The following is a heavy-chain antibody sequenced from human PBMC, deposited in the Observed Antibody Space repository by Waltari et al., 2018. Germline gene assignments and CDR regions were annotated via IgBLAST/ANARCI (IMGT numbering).Heavy chain of an antibody. CDR2: IYYGGRT. CDR1: GGSISSTSYY. V-gene: IGHV4-39*01. J-gene: IGHJ3*02. D-gene: IGHD6-19*01. CDR3: ARRYSSGWFGAFDI. Sequence: HLQESGPGLVKPSETLSLTCAVSGGSISSTSYYWGWIRQPPGKGLEWIGNIYYGGRTYYNPSLQSRVTMSAETSKNQFSLKLSSVTAADTAVYYCARRYSSGWFGAFDIWGQGTMVTVSS.